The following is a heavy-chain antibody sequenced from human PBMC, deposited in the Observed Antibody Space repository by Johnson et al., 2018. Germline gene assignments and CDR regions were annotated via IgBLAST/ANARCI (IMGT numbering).Heavy chain of an antibody. Sequence: QVQLVQSGGGVVQPGRSLRLSCAASGFTFSRYTMHWVRQAPGKGLERVAVIWFDGSDKYYADSLKGRFTISRDNSKNTLYLQMNSLRAEDTAVYFCARDHRTIAFDIWGQGTMVTVSS. J-gene: IGHJ3*02. CDR1: GFTFSRYT. V-gene: IGHV3-33*08. CDR3: ARDHRTIAFDI. D-gene: IGHD3-3*01. CDR2: IWFDGSDK.